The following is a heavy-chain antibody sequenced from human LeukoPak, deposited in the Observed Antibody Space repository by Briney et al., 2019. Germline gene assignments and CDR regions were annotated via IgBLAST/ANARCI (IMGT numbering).Heavy chain of an antibody. J-gene: IGHJ5*02. Sequence: SETLSLTCTVSGGSISSYYWGWIRQPPGKGLEWIGSIYYSGSTYYNPSLKSRVTISVDTSKNQFSLKLSSVTAADTAVYYCARVYFVVVAAMAWFDPWGQGTLVTVSS. CDR3: ARVYFVVVAAMAWFDP. D-gene: IGHD2-15*01. CDR1: GGSISSYY. V-gene: IGHV4-39*07. CDR2: IYYSGST.